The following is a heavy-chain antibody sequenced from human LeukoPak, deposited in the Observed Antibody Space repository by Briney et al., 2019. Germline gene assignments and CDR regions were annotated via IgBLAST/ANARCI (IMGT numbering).Heavy chain of an antibody. D-gene: IGHD1-26*01. CDR1: GFTFSSYW. V-gene: IGHV3-74*01. CDR3: ARRREGATNNWFDP. J-gene: IGHJ5*02. Sequence: GGSLRLSCAASGFTFSSYWMHWVRQAPGKGLVWVSRINSDGSSRSYADSVKGRFTISRDNSKNTLYLQMNSLRAEDTAVYYCARRREGATNNWFDPWGQGTLVTVSS. CDR2: INSDGSSR.